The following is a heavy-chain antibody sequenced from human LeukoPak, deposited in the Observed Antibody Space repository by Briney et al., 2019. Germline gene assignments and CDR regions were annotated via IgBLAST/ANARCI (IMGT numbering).Heavy chain of an antibody. D-gene: IGHD5-18*01. CDR2: IIPIFGTA. CDR3: ARRGYSYGYFLGSFDP. Sequence: SVKVSCKASGGTFSSYAISWVRQAPGQGLEWMGGIIPIFGTANYAQKFQGRVTITADESTSTAYMELSSLRSEDTAVYYCARRGYSYGYFLGSFDPWGQGTLVTVSS. CDR1: GGTFSSYA. J-gene: IGHJ5*02. V-gene: IGHV1-69*13.